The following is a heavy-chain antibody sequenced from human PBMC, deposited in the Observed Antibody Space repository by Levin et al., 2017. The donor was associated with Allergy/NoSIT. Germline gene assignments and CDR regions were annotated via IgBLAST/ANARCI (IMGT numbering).Heavy chain of an antibody. V-gene: IGHV1-69*01. J-gene: IGHJ3*02. CDR1: GGTFSSYA. CDR3: ARTLRYFDPRRGGDAFDS. Sequence: PGESLKISCKASGGTFSSYAISWVRQAPGQGLEWMGGIIPIFGTANYAQKFQGRVTITADESTSTAYMELSSLRSEDTAVYYCARTLRYFDPRRGGDAFDSWGQGTMVTVSS. CDR2: IIPIFGTA. D-gene: IGHD3-9*01.